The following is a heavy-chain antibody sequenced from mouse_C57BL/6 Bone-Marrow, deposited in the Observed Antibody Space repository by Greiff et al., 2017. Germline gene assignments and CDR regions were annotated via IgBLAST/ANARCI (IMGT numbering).Heavy chain of an antibody. CDR3: AQDGYNGDGFAY. V-gene: IGHV2-5*01. J-gene: IGHJ3*01. D-gene: IGHD2-3*01. CDR1: GFSLTSYG. CDR2: IWRGGST. Sequence: QVQLKESGPGLVQPSQSLSITCTVSGFSLTSYGVHWVRQSPGKGLEWLGVIWRGGSTDYNAAFMSRLSINKDNTKSQVFFKMNSLQADDTAIYYCAQDGYNGDGFAYWGQGTLVTVSA.